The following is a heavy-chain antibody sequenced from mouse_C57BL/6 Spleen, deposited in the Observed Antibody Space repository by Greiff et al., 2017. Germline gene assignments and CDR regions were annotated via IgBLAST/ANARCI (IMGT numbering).Heavy chain of an antibody. D-gene: IGHD1-1*01. J-gene: IGHJ3*01. CDR2: ILPGSGST. CDR1: GYTFTGYW. CDR3: ARGVPLGSSYRTWFAY. V-gene: IGHV1-9*01. Sequence: QVQLQQSGAELMKPGASVKLSCKATGYTFTGYWIEWVKQRPGHGLEWIGEILPGSGSTNYNENFKGKATFTADTSSNTAYMQRSSLTTEDSAIYYCARGVPLGSSYRTWFAYWGQGTLVTVSA.